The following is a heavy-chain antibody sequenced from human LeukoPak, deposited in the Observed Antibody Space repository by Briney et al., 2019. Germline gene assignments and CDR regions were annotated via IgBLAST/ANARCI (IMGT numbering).Heavy chain of an antibody. Sequence: GGSLRLSCSASGVSFGDYALSWVRQAPGKGLQWVGFIRWKADGGTTEYAASVEGRFTISRDDSKSVAYLYMNSLKTEETAVYFCYVGDGGFDHWGQGTLLTVSS. CDR2: IRWKADGGTT. D-gene: IGHD2-2*01. CDR3: YVGDGGFDH. CDR1: GVSFGDYA. J-gene: IGHJ4*02. V-gene: IGHV3-49*04.